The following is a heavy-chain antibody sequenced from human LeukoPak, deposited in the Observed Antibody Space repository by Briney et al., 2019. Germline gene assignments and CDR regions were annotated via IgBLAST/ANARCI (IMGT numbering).Heavy chain of an antibody. D-gene: IGHD4-23*01. J-gene: IGHJ4*02. V-gene: IGHV3-30-3*02. CDR2: VSSDETTK. Sequence: GESLRLSCAGSGFTFSNTAMSWVRQAPGKGLEWLAVVSSDETTKFYADSVKGQFTISRDNSKNTVYLQMDSLRTEDTAVYYCVKKGGNNGRYDYFDYWGQGTLVTVSS. CDR1: GFTFSNTA. CDR3: VKKGGNNGRYDYFDY.